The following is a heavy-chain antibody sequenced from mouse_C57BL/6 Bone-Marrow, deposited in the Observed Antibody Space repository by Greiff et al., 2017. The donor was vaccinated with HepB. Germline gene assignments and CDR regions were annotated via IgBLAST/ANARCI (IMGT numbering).Heavy chain of an antibody. V-gene: IGHV1-4*01. CDR3: ARSSTGTHWYFDV. D-gene: IGHD4-1*02. CDR1: GYTFTSYT. CDR2: INPSSGYT. Sequence: VQLQQSGAELARPGASVKMSCKASGYTFTSYTMHWVKQRPGQGLEWIGYINPSSGYTKYNQKFKDKATLTADKSSSTAYMQLSSLTSEDSAVYYCARSSTGTHWYFDVWGTGTTDTVSS. J-gene: IGHJ1*03.